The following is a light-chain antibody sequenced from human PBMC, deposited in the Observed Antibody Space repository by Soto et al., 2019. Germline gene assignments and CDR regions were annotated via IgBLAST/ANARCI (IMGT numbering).Light chain of an antibody. J-gene: IGKJ1*01. CDR2: DAS. V-gene: IGKV3-11*01. Sequence: EIVLTQSPATLSLSPGERAILSCRASQSISSYLAWYQQKPGQAPRLLIYDASNRATGIPARFSGSGSGTDFTLTISSLEPEDFAVYYCQQYGNSPMTFGQGTKVDIK. CDR3: QQYGNSPMT. CDR1: QSISSY.